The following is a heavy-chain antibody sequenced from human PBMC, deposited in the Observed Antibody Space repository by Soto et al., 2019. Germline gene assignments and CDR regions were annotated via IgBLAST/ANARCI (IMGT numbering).Heavy chain of an antibody. CDR2: IYYSGST. Sequence: QLQLQESGPGLVQPSETLSLTCTVSGGSISSNNYYWGWIRQPPGKGMEWIGTIYYSGSTSYNPSLRSRVTLSIDTSKTQFSLRLSSVTAADMAVYYCARHPGTAILNSYYGMDVWGQGTTVTVSS. J-gene: IGHJ6*02. D-gene: IGHD2-21*02. V-gene: IGHV4-39*01. CDR3: ARHPGTAILNSYYGMDV. CDR1: GGSISSNNYY.